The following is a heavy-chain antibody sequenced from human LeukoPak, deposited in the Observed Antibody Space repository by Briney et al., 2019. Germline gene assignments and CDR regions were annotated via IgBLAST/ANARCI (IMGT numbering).Heavy chain of an antibody. CDR1: GSTFSSYS. CDR3: ARVLATYYYGSGSYQTYAFDI. D-gene: IGHD3-10*01. V-gene: IGHV3-21*01. Sequence: PGRSLRLSCAASGSTFSSYSMNWVRQAPGKGLEWVSSISSSSSYIYYADSVKGRFTISRDNAKNSLYLQMNSLRAEDTAVYYCARVLATYYYGSGSYQTYAFDIWGQGTMVTVSS. CDR2: ISSSSSYI. J-gene: IGHJ3*02.